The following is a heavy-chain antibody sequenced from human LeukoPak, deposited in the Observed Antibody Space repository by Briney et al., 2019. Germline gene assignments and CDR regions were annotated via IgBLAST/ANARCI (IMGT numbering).Heavy chain of an antibody. Sequence: PGGSLRLSCAASGFTFSSYWMHWVRQAPGKGLEWVSTISGSGGSTYYADSVKGRFTISRDIAKSTLYLQMNSLRAEDTAVYYCARVATTSSKWSLDYWGQGTLVTVSS. CDR3: ARVATTSSKWSLDY. CDR2: ISGSGGST. V-gene: IGHV3-74*01. J-gene: IGHJ4*02. CDR1: GFTFSSYW. D-gene: IGHD2-2*01.